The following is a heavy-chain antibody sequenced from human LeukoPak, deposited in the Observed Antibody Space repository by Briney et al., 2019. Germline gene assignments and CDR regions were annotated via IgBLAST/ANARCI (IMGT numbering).Heavy chain of an antibody. Sequence: GGSLRLSCAASGFTFSSYSMNWVRQAPGKGLQWVSSISSSSSYIYYADSVKGRFTIAGDNAKNSLYLQMNSLRAEDTSEYYCARDPRENGIVYAFDSWGQGTMVTVSS. V-gene: IGHV3-21*01. D-gene: IGHD3-16*02. CDR3: ARDPRENGIVYAFDS. J-gene: IGHJ3*02. CDR1: GFTFSSYS. CDR2: ISSSSSYI.